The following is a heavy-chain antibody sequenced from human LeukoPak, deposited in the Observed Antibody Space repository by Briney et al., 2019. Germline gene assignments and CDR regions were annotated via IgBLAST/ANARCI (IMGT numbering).Heavy chain of an antibody. V-gene: IGHV4-39*07. CDR1: GGSISSSSYY. J-gene: IGHJ5*02. Sequence: SETLSLTCTVSGGSISSSSYYWGWIRQPPGKGLEWIGSIYYSGSTYYNPSLKSRVTISVDTSKNQFSLKLSSVTAADTAVYYCARDPYGSGSSNWLDPWGQGTLVTVSS. CDR3: ARDPYGSGSSNWLDP. CDR2: IYYSGST. D-gene: IGHD3-10*01.